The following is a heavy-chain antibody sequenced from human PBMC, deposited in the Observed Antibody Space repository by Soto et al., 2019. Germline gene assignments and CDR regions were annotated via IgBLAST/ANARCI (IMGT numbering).Heavy chain of an antibody. D-gene: IGHD6-19*01. CDR1: GGSISGSY. V-gene: IGHV4-59*01. CDR2: VYYTGST. CDR3: ARSVAVPGAHIDY. J-gene: IGHJ4*02. Sequence: SETLSLTCSVSGGSISGSYWSWIRQSPGRGLEWLGYVYYTGSTNYSPSLRSRVSISVDTSKNEFSLRLSSVTAADTAVYFCARSVAVPGAHIDYWGQGTQVTVSS.